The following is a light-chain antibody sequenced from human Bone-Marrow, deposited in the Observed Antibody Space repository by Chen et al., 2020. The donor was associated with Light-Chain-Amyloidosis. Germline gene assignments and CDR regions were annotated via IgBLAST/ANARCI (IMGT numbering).Light chain of an antibody. CDR3: QSADSSGTYEVI. Sequence: SSELTQPPSVSVSPGQTARITCSGDDLPTKYAYWYQQKPGQAPVLVIHRDTERPSGISERFSGASSGTTATVTIRGVQAEDEADYHCQSADSSGTYEVIFGGGTKLTVL. CDR2: RDT. J-gene: IGLJ2*01. CDR1: DLPTKY. V-gene: IGLV3-25*03.